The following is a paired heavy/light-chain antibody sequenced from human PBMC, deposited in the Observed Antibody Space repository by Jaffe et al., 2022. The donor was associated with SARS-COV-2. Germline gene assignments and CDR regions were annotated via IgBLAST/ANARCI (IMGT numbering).Light chain of an antibody. CDR1: SSDVGDYNF. CDR2: DVN. CDR3: SSYTSSNTLVL. V-gene: IGLV2-14*03. Sequence: QSALTQPASVSGSPGQSITISCTGTSSDVGDYNFVSWYQHHPGKAPKLMIYDVNNRPSGVSNRFSGSKSGNTASLTISGLQAEDEADYYCSSYTSSNTLVLFGGGTKLTVL. J-gene: IGLJ2*01.
Heavy chain of an antibody. V-gene: IGHV3-23*04. J-gene: IGHJ6*03. Sequence: EVQLVESGGGLVQPGGSLRLSCAASGFTFSSYVMSWVRQAPGKGLQWVSTASGGGTITYYADSVKGRFTISRDSSKNTLYLQMNSLSAEDTAIYYCAKHQWEHYYYMDVWGNGATVTVSS. CDR2: ASGGGTIT. D-gene: IGHD1-26*01. CDR1: GFTFSSYV. CDR3: AKHQWEHYYYMDV.